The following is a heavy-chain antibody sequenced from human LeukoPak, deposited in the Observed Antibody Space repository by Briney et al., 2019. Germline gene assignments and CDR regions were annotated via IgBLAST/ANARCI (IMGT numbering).Heavy chain of an antibody. V-gene: IGHV3-7*01. CDR3: AEGLIAPRGWLAA. D-gene: IGHD6-6*01. J-gene: IGHJ5*02. Sequence: DSVKGRFTISRDHAKNSLYLQMNSPRAEDTAAYHCAEGLIAPRGWLAAWGQGTLVTVSS.